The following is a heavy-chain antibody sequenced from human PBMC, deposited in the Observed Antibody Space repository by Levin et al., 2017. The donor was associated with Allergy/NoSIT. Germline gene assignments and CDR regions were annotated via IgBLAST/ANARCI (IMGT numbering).Heavy chain of an antibody. D-gene: IGHD3-10*01. CDR3: ARSGTRATYYYGSGSYSPWRALVY. Sequence: SETLSLTCAVYGGSFSGYYWSWIRQPPGKGLEWIGEINHSGSTNYNPSLKSRVTISVDTSKNQFSLKLSSVTAADTAVYYCARSGTRATYYYGSGSYSPWRALVYWGQGTLVTVSS. V-gene: IGHV4-34*01. CDR2: INHSGST. J-gene: IGHJ4*02. CDR1: GGSFSGYY.